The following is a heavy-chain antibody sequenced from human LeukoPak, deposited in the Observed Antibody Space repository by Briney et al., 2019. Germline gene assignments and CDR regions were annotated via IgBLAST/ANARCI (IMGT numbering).Heavy chain of an antibody. D-gene: IGHD1-26*01. CDR3: AKAVVGATGGGSDY. Sequence: PGRSLRLSCAASGFTFSSYAMSWVRQAPGKGLEWVSAISGSGGSTYYADSVKGRFTISRDNSKNTLYLQMNSLRAEDTAVYDCAKAVVGATGGGSDYWGQGTLVTVS. V-gene: IGHV3-23*01. CDR2: ISGSGGST. CDR1: GFTFSSYA. J-gene: IGHJ4*02.